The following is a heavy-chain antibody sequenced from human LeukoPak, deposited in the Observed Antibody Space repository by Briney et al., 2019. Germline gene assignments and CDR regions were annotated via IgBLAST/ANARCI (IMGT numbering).Heavy chain of an antibody. J-gene: IGHJ5*01. CDR1: GYTLTELS. CDR2: FDPEDGET. V-gene: IGHV1-24*01. CDR3: VTDAFLGWFDS. Sequence: ASVKVFCKVSGYTLTELSMHWVRQAPGKGLEWMGGFDPEDGETIYAQKFQGRVTMTEDTSTDTAYMELSSLRSEDTAVYYCVTDAFLGWFDSWGQGSLVTVSS. D-gene: IGHD3-3*01.